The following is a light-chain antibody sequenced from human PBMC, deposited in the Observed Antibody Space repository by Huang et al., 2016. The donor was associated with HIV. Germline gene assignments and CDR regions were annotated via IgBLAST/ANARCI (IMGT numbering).Light chain of an antibody. Sequence: DIQMTQSPSSLSASVGDRVTITCRAIQSISSYLNWYQQKPGKAPKLRIYAASSLQSGVPSRFSGSGSGTDFTLTISSLQPEDFATYYCQQSYSTPQNTFGQGTKLEIK. CDR3: QQSYSTPQNT. J-gene: IGKJ2*01. V-gene: IGKV1-39*01. CDR2: AAS. CDR1: QSISSY.